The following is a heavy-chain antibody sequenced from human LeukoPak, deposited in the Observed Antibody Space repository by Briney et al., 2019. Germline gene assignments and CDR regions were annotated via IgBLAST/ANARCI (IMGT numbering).Heavy chain of an antibody. CDR2: IYYSGST. J-gene: IGHJ4*02. Sequence: SETLSLTCTVSGGSISSYYWSWIRQPPGKGLEWIGYIYYSGSTKYSPSLKSRVTISLDTSKKQFSLKLSSVTAADTALYYCARRQTYFDYWGQGTLVTVSS. CDR1: GGSISSYY. V-gene: IGHV4-59*08. CDR3: ARRQTYFDY.